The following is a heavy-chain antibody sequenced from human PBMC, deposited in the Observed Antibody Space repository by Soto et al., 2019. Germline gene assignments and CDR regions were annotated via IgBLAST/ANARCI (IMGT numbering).Heavy chain of an antibody. CDR3: ARDFSPEPPYYFDY. J-gene: IGHJ4*02. CDR2: IWYDGSNK. CDR1: GFTLGSYG. Sequence: GGSLRLSCAASGFTLGSYGRHCFLHAPGKGLEWVSVIWYDGSNKYYADSVKGRFTISRDNSKNTLYLQMNSLRAEDTAVYYCARDFSPEPPYYFDYWGQGTLVTAPQ. V-gene: IGHV3-33*01.